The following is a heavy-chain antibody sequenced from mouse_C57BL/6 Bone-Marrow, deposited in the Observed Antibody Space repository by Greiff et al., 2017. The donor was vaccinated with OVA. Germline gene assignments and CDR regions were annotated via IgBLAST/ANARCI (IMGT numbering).Heavy chain of an antibody. D-gene: IGHD2-5*01. Sequence: QVQLKQPGAELVKPGASVKVSCKASGYTFTSYWMHWVKQRPGQGLEWIGRIHPSDGDTNYNQKFKGKATLTVDKSSSTAYMQLSSLTSEDSAVYYCAMGDYYSNYGDWYFDVWGTGTTVTVSS. J-gene: IGHJ1*03. V-gene: IGHV1-74*01. CDR2: IHPSDGDT. CDR3: AMGDYYSNYGDWYFDV. CDR1: GYTFTSYW.